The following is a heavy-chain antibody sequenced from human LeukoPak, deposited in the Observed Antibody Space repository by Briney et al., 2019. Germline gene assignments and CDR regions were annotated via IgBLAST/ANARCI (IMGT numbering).Heavy chain of an antibody. CDR1: GFIFTDYG. Sequence: PGGSLRLSCAASGFIFTDYGMHWVRQAPGKGLEWLTFIRYDGSDKYYADSVKGRFTISRDNSKNTLYLQMNSLRAEDTAVYYCAARHYYYDSTLGWGQGTLVTVSS. V-gene: IGHV3-30*02. J-gene: IGHJ4*02. CDR2: IRYDGSDK. D-gene: IGHD3-22*01. CDR3: AARHYYYDSTLG.